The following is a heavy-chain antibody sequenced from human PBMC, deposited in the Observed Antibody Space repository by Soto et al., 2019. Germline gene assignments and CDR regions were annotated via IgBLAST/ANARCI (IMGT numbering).Heavy chain of an antibody. Sequence: VPLSLYRPAGGLCICSWSMGCIRQDPGKGLEWVSDIIDSGGSTYYADSVKGRFTISRDNSKSTLYLQMNSLRAEDTALYYCAKGRSYYYYYGVDVWGQGTTVTVSS. CDR3: AKGRSYYYYYGVDV. CDR2: IIDSGGST. J-gene: IGHJ6*02. V-gene: IGHV3-23*01. CDR1: GLCICSWS.